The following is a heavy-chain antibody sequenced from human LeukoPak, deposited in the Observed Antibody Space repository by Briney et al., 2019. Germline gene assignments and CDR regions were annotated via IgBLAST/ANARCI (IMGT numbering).Heavy chain of an antibody. CDR1: GFTFSSNA. CDR3: AKDDYDGNSGPIDY. D-gene: IGHD4-23*01. Sequence: GGSLRLSCAAAGFTFSSNAMSWVRQAPGKGLEWFSAISSSGGFTYYADSVKGRFTISRDNSKNTLYLQMNSLRAEDTAVYYCAKDDYDGNSGPIDYWGQGTLVTVSS. J-gene: IGHJ4*02. V-gene: IGHV3-23*01. CDR2: ISSSGGFT.